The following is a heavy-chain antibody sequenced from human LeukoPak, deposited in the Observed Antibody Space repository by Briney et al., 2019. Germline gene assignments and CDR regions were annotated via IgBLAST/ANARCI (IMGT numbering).Heavy chain of an antibody. D-gene: IGHD5-24*01. CDR1: GFTFSSYG. V-gene: IGHV3-30*18. Sequence: GRSLRLSCAASGFTFSSYGMHWVRQAPGKGLEWVAVISYDGSNKYYADSVKGRFTISRDNSKNTLYLQMNSLRAEDTAVYYCAKDQEMATQPGYYYYGMDVWGQGTTVTVSS. J-gene: IGHJ6*02. CDR2: ISYDGSNK. CDR3: AKDQEMATQPGYYYYGMDV.